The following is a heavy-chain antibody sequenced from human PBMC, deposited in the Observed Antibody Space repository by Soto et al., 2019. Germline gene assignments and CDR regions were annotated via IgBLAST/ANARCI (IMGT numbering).Heavy chain of an antibody. CDR1: GGSFSGYY. D-gene: IGHD5-18*01. CDR2: INHSGRT. CDR3: ARRMVTRRGFDS. J-gene: IGHJ4*02. Sequence: SETLSLTCAVYGGSFSGYYWTWIRQPPGKGLEWIGEINHSGRTNYKPSLKSRVTISVDTSKNQFSLKLSSVTAADTAVYYCARRMVTRRGFDSWGQGTLVTVSS. V-gene: IGHV4-34*01.